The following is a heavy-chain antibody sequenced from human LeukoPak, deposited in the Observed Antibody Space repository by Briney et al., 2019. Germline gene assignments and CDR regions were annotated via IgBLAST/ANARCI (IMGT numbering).Heavy chain of an antibody. J-gene: IGHJ3*01. D-gene: IGHD3-22*01. Sequence: SETLSLTCTVSGGSISSYYWSWIRQPPGKGLEWIGTIYYTGSTYYKPSLKSRVTISVDTSKNQFSLKLTSVTAADTAVYYCARDRYDSSGYPGAFDLWGQGTMVTVSS. CDR3: ARDRYDSSGYPGAFDL. CDR1: GGSISSYY. V-gene: IGHV4-39*07. CDR2: IYYTGST.